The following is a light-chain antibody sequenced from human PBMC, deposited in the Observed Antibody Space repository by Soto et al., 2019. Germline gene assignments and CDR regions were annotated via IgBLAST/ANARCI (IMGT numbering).Light chain of an antibody. V-gene: IGKV1-39*01. J-gene: IGKJ2*01. CDR1: QSISSY. CDR3: QQSYSTPLYT. CDR2: AAS. Sequence: DIQMTQSPSSLSASVGDRVTITCRASQSISSYLNWYQQKPGKAPKLLIYAASSLQSGVPSTFSGSGSGTHFTLTISSLQPEDFATYYCQQSYSTPLYTFGQGTKLEIK.